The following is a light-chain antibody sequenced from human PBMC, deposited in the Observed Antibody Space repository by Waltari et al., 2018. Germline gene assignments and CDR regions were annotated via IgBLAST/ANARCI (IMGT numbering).Light chain of an antibody. Sequence: EIVLTQSPGTLSLSPGDRATLSCGASQSVSRTLAWYQQKPGQAPRLLIYDESSRATGIPDRFSGSGSGTDFSLTISRLEPEDFAVYYCQKYGTLPATFGQGTKVEIK. CDR1: QSVSRT. V-gene: IGKV3-20*01. CDR2: DES. J-gene: IGKJ1*01. CDR3: QKYGTLPAT.